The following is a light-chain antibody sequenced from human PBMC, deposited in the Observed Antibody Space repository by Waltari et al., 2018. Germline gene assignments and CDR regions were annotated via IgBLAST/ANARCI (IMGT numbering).Light chain of an antibody. CDR1: QSISSW. V-gene: IGKV1-5*03. J-gene: IGKJ1*01. CDR2: KAS. Sequence: DIQMTQSPSTLSASVGDRVTITCRASQSISSWLAWYQQKPGKAPTILTYKASSLESGVPSRFSGSGSGTDFTLTISSLQPEDFATYYCQQSYSTPRTFGQGTKVEIK. CDR3: QQSYSTPRT.